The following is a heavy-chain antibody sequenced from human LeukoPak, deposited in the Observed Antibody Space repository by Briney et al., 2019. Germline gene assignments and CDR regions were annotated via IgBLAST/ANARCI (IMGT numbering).Heavy chain of an antibody. CDR2: TYPGESNT. CDR1: GYSFTNYW. V-gene: IGHV5-51*01. D-gene: IGHD3-22*01. CDR3: ARHFTTSDYESSWFDS. Sequence: GESLKISCEASGYSFTNYWIAWVRQTPGKGLEWMGFTYPGESNTRYSPSFRGQVTISVDKSMNTVYLQWSSLKASDTAMYYCARHFTTSDYESSWFDSWGQGTLVKVSS. J-gene: IGHJ5*01.